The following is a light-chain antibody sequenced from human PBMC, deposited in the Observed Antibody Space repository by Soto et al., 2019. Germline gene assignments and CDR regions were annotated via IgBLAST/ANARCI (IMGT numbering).Light chain of an antibody. J-gene: IGKJ3*01. CDR3: QQSSNYFT. Sequence: AIKLTQSPSSLSASVGDRVTITCRASQGLNSNFAWYQQKPGKAPKLLMYAASTLKKGVPSRFSGNGSGTDFTLTISSLQPDDFATYYCQQSSNYFTFGPGTIVVI. CDR2: AAS. V-gene: IGKV1D-13*01. CDR1: QGLNSN.